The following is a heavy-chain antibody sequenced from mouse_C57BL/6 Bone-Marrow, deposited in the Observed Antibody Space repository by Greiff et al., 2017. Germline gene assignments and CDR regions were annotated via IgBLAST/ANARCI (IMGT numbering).Heavy chain of an antibody. CDR2: SRNKANDYTT. Sequence: EVKLVESGGGLVQSGRSLRLSCATSGFTFSDFYMEWVRQAPGKGLEWIAASRNKANDYTTEYSASVKGRFIVSRDTSQSILYLQMNALTAEDTAIYYCARDHYYYAMDYWGQGTSVTVSS. CDR3: ARDHYYYAMDY. CDR1: GFTFSDFY. J-gene: IGHJ4*01. V-gene: IGHV7-1*01.